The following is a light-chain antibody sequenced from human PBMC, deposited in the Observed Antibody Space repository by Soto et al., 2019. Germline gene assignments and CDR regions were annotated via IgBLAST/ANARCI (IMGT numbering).Light chain of an antibody. V-gene: IGLV2-14*01. CDR2: EVN. J-gene: IGLJ3*02. Sequence: QSALTQPASVSGSPGQSITISCTGTSSDVGAYDRVSWSQQHPGKAPKLLIYEVNKRPSGVSLRFSSSKSGNTASLTISGLQPEDESDYYCSSFTGSSTWVFGGGTKLTVL. CDR1: SSDVGAYDR. CDR3: SSFTGSSTWV.